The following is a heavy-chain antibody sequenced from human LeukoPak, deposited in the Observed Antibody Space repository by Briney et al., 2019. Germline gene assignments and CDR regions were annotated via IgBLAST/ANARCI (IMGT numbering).Heavy chain of an antibody. CDR3: ARDAHCSSTSCYGLSHSVNWFDP. V-gene: IGHV4-34*01. CDR1: GGSFSGYY. D-gene: IGHD2-2*01. CDR2: INHSGST. J-gene: IGHJ5*02. Sequence: PSETLSLTCAVYGGSFSGYYWSWIRQPPGKGLKWIGEINHSGSTNYNPSLKSRVTISVDTSKNQFSLKLSSVTAADTAVYYCARDAHCSSTSCYGLSHSVNWFDPWGQGTLVTVSS.